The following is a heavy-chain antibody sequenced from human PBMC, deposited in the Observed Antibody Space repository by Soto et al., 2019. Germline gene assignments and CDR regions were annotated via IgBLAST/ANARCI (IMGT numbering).Heavy chain of an antibody. CDR3: GGGATGGGGGGFDY. CDR1: GYTFTSYY. J-gene: IGHJ4*02. D-gene: IGHD3-10*01. Sequence: QVQLVQSGAEVKKPGASVKVSCKASGYTFTSYYMHWVRQAPGQGLEWMGIINPSGGSTSYAQKCRGRIPVPRAPATGTVKRGVGGRGAEEPAVFFGGGGATGGGGGGFDYWGQGTLVTVSS. CDR2: INPSGGST. V-gene: IGHV1-46*01.